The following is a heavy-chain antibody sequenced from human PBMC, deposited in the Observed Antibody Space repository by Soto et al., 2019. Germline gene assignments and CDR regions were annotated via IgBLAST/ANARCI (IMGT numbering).Heavy chain of an antibody. CDR1: GFTFSSYA. CDR3: ARAGYYYYGMDV. V-gene: IGHV3-30-3*01. Sequence: QPGGSLRLSCAASGFTFSSYAMHWVRQAPGKGLEWVAVISYDGSNKYYADSVKGRFTISRDNSKNTLYLQMNSLRAEDTAVYYCARAGYYYYGMDVWGQGTTVTVSS. J-gene: IGHJ6*02. CDR2: ISYDGSNK.